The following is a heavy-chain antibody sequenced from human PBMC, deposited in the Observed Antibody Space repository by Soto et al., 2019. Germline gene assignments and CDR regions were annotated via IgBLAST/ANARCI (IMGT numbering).Heavy chain of an antibody. Sequence: LRLSCAASGFTFSSYAMSWVRQAPGKGLEWVSAISGSGGSTYYADSVKGRFTISRDNSKNTLYLQVNSLRAEDTAVYYCAKASAARGEYYGMDVWGQGTTVTVSS. J-gene: IGHJ6*02. CDR3: AKASAARGEYYGMDV. CDR2: ISGSGGST. D-gene: IGHD6-25*01. V-gene: IGHV3-23*01. CDR1: GFTFSSYA.